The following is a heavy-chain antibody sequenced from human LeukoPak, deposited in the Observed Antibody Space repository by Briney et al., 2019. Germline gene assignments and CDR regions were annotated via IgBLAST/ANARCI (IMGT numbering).Heavy chain of an antibody. D-gene: IGHD2-2*01. J-gene: IGHJ4*02. CDR2: IIPIFGTA. Sequence: SVNVSCKASGGTFSSYAISWVRQAPGQGLEWTGGIIPIFGTANYAQKFQGRVAITADESTSTAYMELSSLRSEDTAVYYCAREIGVHQLLLGYWGQGTLVTVSS. CDR3: AREIGVHQLLLGY. V-gene: IGHV1-69*13. CDR1: GGTFSSYA.